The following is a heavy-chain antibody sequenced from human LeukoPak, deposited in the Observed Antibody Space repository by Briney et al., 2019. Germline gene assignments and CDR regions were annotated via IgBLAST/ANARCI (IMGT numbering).Heavy chain of an antibody. D-gene: IGHD4-17*01. CDR3: ARRTVTRAFDI. J-gene: IGHJ3*02. Sequence: GRSLRLSCAVSGFTFDDYAMHWVRQVPGKGLEWVSGISGSGDSTYYADSVKGRFTISRDNSKNTLYLQMNSLRAEDTAVYYCARRTVTRAFDIWGQGTMVTVSS. CDR2: ISGSGDST. V-gene: IGHV3-23*01. CDR1: GFTFDDYA.